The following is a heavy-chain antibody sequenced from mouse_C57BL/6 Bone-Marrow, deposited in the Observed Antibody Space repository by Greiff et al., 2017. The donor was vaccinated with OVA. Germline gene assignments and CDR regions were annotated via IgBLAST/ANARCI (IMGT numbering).Heavy chain of an antibody. CDR1: GFTFSSYA. Sequence: EVKLMESGGGLVKPGGSLKLSCAASGFTFSSYAMSWVRQTPEKRLEWVATISDGGSYTYYPDNVKGRFTISRDNAKHNLYLQMSHLKSEDTAMYYCARGGANIYSMDYWGQGTSVTVSS. D-gene: IGHD3-1*01. V-gene: IGHV5-4*03. J-gene: IGHJ4*01. CDR3: ARGGANIYSMDY. CDR2: ISDGGSYT.